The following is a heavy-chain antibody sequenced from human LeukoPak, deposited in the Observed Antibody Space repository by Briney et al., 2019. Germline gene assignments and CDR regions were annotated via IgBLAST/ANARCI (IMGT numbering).Heavy chain of an antibody. CDR1: GYTFTNYY. CDR3: ARGPPTSSNWLDP. CDR2: INPSGGST. V-gene: IGHV1-46*01. Sequence: ASVTVSFTASGYTFTNYYMHWVRQAPGRGLEWMGIINPSGGSTNYAQKFQGRVTMTRDTSTSTVYMELSSLRSEDTAIYYCARGPPTSSNWLDPWGQGTLVTVSS. J-gene: IGHJ5*02.